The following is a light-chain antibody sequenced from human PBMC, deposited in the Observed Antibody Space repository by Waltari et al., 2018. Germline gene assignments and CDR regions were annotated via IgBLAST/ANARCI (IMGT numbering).Light chain of an antibody. J-gene: IGKJ4*01. Sequence: DIQMTQSPSTLSASVGDRVTITCRASQDITTSLAWNQQKPGKAPKVLIYRTSNLKSGVSSRFSGSGSGTEFTLTINSLQPDDFATYYCQQFHSYPVTLGGVTKVEIK. CDR3: QQFHSYPVT. CDR1: QDITTS. CDR2: RTS. V-gene: IGKV1-5*03.